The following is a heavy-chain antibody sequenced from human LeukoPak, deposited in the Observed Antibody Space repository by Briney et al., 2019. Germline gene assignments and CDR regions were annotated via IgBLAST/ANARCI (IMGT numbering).Heavy chain of an antibody. D-gene: IGHD5-12*01. Sequence: GASVKVSCKASGGSLSNYVINWVRQAPGQGLKWMGGIIVIFGEAHYSQKFKGRVTISTDESATTAYMELTSLRSEDTAVYYCASDRNSGYDYKGSWGQGTLVTVSS. V-gene: IGHV1-69*05. CDR1: GGSLSNYV. CDR3: ASDRNSGYDYKGS. CDR2: IIVIFGEA. J-gene: IGHJ5*02.